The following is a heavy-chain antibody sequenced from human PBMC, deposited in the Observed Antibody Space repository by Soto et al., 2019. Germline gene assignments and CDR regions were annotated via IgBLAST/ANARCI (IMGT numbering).Heavy chain of an antibody. CDR1: GGSFSGYY. CDR3: ARAERSSSWYYFDY. D-gene: IGHD6-13*01. Sequence: SETLSLTCAVYGGSFSGYYWSWVRQPPGKGLEWIGEINHSGSTNYNPSLKSRVTISVDTSKNQFSLKLSSVTAADTAVYYCARAERSSSWYYFDYWGQGTLVTVSS. J-gene: IGHJ4*02. V-gene: IGHV4-34*01. CDR2: INHSGST.